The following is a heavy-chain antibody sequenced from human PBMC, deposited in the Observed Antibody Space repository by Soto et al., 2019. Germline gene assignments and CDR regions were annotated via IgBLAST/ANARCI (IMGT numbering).Heavy chain of an antibody. Sequence: VQVLESGGGLVQPGGSLRLSCSVSGFAFGGFTMTWVRQAPGKGLEWVSSISGSAARTYYADSVQGRFTISRDNSKSTLYLQMNSLRVEDTAEYYCTRGGVGTTGSCDFWGQGPLVAVSS. CDR3: TRGGVGTTGSCDF. CDR1: GFAFGGFT. V-gene: IGHV3-23*01. CDR2: ISGSAART. D-gene: IGHD6-13*01. J-gene: IGHJ4*02.